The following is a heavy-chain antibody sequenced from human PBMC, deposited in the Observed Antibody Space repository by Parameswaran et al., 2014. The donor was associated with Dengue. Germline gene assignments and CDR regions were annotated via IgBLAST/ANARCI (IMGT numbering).Heavy chain of an antibody. J-gene: IGHJ6*02. CDR2: ISSSGSTI. V-gene: IGHV3-48*03. Sequence: WIRQPPGKGLEWVSYISSSGSTIYYADSVKGRFTISRDNAKNSLYLQMNSLRAEDTAVYYCAGSSPGYYYYYYGMDVWGQGTTVTVSS. CDR3: AGSSPGYYYYYYGMDV.